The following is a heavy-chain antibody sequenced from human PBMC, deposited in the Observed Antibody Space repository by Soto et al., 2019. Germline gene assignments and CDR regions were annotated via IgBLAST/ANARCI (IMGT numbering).Heavy chain of an antibody. CDR1: GFTFSSYG. CDR3: AKDRGGLIAVAAPYYYYGMDV. CDR2: ISYDGSNK. J-gene: IGHJ6*02. Sequence: PGGSLRLSCAASGFTFSSYGMHWVRQAPGKGLEWVAVISYDGSNKYYADSVKGRFTISRDNSKNTLYLQMNSLRAEDTAVYYCAKDRGGLIAVAAPYYYYGMDVWGQGTTVTVSS. V-gene: IGHV3-30*18. D-gene: IGHD6-19*01.